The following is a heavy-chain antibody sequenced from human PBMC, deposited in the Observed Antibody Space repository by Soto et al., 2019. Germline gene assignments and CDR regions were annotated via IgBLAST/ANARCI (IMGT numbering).Heavy chain of an antibody. Sequence: SGPTLVNPTQTLTLTCTFSGFSLTTCGVTMGWIRQPPGKALEWLALIYWDDDKRYSPSLKSRLTITKDTSKNQVVLTMTNMDRVDTATYYCATGTTRMFAFNIWGQGTMVTVSS. CDR1: GFSLTTCGVT. CDR3: ATGTTRMFAFNI. CDR2: IYWDDDK. D-gene: IGHD1-1*01. J-gene: IGHJ3*02. V-gene: IGHV2-5*02.